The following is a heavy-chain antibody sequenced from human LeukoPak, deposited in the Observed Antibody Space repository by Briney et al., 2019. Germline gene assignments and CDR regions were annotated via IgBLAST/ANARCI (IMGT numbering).Heavy chain of an antibody. CDR1: GYTFSCYF. J-gene: IGHJ4*02. Sequence: GASVKVSFKSSGYTFSCYFMHWVRQAPGQGLEWMGWINPNSGGTNYAQKFQGRVTMTRDTSISTDYMELSSLTSDDTAVYYCARFFRSSEFEYWGQGTLVTVSS. CDR2: INPNSGGT. CDR3: ARFFRSSEFEY. D-gene: IGHD6-6*01. V-gene: IGHV1-2*02.